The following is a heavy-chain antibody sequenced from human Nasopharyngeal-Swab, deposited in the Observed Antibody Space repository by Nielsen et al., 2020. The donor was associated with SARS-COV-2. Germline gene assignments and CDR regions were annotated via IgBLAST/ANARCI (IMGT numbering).Heavy chain of an antibody. V-gene: IGHV3-66*01. J-gene: IGHJ6*03. CDR2: IYSGGSA. D-gene: IGHD2-2*02. CDR1: GFTVSSNY. Sequence: GGSLRLSCAASGFTVSSNYMSWVRLAPGKGLEWVSVIYSGGSAYYADSVKGRFTISRDNSKNTLYLQMNSLRAEDTAVYYCAREGSYCSSTSCYMSPNYYYYMDVWGKGTTVTVSS. CDR3: AREGSYCSSTSCYMSPNYYYYMDV.